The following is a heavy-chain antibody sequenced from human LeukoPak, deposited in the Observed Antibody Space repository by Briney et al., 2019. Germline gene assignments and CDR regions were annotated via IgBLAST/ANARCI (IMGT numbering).Heavy chain of an antibody. V-gene: IGHV3-48*02. CDR1: GFTFSSYT. D-gene: IGHD5-12*01. Sequence: GGSLRLSCVASGFTFSSYTMNWVRQAPGKGLEWVSYISTSSSIIYYADSVKGRFTISRDTAKSSLYLQMTSLRDDDTAVYYCARGGYIDYWGQGTLVTVSS. CDR2: ISTSSSII. CDR3: ARGGYIDY. J-gene: IGHJ4*02.